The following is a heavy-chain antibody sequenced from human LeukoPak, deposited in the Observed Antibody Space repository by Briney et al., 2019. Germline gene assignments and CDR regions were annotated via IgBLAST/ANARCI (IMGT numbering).Heavy chain of an antibody. CDR2: TYYRSKWYN. CDR3: ARGGGAFDI. CDR1: GDSVSSNTTG. J-gene: IGHJ3*02. V-gene: IGHV6-1*01. Sequence: SQTLSLTCAISGDSVSSNTTGWSWIRQSPSRGLEWLGRTYYRSKWYNHYAVSVKSRITVNPDTSKNQFSLHLNSVTPEDTAVYYCARGGGAFDIWGQGTMVTVSS.